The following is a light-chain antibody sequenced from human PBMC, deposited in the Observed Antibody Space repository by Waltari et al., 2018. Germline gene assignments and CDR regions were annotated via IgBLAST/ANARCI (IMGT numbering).Light chain of an antibody. V-gene: IGKV3-15*01. CDR2: GAS. J-gene: IGKJ2*01. CDR3: QQYDKWLRYS. CDR1: QSIGTN. Sequence: IVMTQSPATLSVSPGERATLSCRASQSIGTNLAWFQEKPGQAPRLLIYGASTRATGVPARFSGSGSGTYFTLVISSLQSEDFAVYYCQQYDKWLRYSFGQGTKLEIK.